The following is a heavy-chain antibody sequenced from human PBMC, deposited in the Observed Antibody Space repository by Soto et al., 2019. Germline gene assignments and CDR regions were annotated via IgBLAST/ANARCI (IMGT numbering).Heavy chain of an antibody. Sequence: PGGSLRLSCAASGFTLSSYAMSWVRQAPGKGLEWVSAISGSGGSTYYADSVKGRFTISRDNSKNTLYLQMNSLRAEDTAVYYCAKPSLYDFWSGYSPWFDPWGQGTLVTVSS. J-gene: IGHJ5*02. V-gene: IGHV3-23*01. CDR2: ISGSGGST. D-gene: IGHD3-3*01. CDR1: GFTLSSYA. CDR3: AKPSLYDFWSGYSPWFDP.